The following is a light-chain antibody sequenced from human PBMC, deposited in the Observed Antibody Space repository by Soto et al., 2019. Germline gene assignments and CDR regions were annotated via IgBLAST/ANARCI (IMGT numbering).Light chain of an antibody. CDR1: QNVGTN. CDR3: HHYINFPLT. J-gene: IGKJ4*01. CDR2: GAS. Sequence: EIVLTQSPGPLSLSPGERATLSCRATQNVGTNLAWYQQKPGQAPRLLIYGASSRAIGIPDRFSCSGSGTDFTVSISRLEPEDFAVYYCHHYINFPLTVGGGTKVVIK. V-gene: IGKV3-20*01.